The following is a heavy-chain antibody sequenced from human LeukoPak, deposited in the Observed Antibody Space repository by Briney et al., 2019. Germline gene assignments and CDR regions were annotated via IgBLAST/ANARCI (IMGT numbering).Heavy chain of an antibody. CDR3: ARDHRMTRGSNFDY. V-gene: IGHV1-69*06. J-gene: IGHJ4*02. D-gene: IGHD2-15*01. CDR2: IIPIFGTA. Sequence: PWSSVKVSCKASGGTFSSYAISCVRQAPEQVLEWMGGIIPIFGTANYAQKFQGRVTITADKSTSTAYMELSSLRSEDTAVYYCARDHRMTRGSNFDYWGQGTLVTVSS. CDR1: GGTFSSYA.